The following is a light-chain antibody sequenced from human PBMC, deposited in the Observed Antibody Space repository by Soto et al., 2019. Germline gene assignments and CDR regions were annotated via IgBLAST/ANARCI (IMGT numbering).Light chain of an antibody. Sequence: QSVLTQPPSASGTPGQRVNISCSGSSSNIGSNYVYWYRQFPGTAPKLLIQRNNQRPSGVPARFSGSKSGTSASLAISGLRSEDEADYYCGGWDDSLSGPVFGGGTKLIVL. CDR2: RNN. V-gene: IGLV1-47*01. CDR3: GGWDDSLSGPV. J-gene: IGLJ2*01. CDR1: SSNIGSNY.